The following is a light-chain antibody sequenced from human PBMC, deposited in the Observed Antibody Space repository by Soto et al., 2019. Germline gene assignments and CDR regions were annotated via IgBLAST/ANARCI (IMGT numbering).Light chain of an antibody. Sequence: EIVLTQSPGTLSLSPGERATLSCRASQSVSSSYLSWYQQKPGKAPRLLIYDASTMASGIPDRFSGSGSGTDFTLTISSLVPEDVAVYYCQKYGSSPYTFGQGTKLEIK. V-gene: IGKV3-20*01. CDR3: QKYGSSPYT. J-gene: IGKJ2*01. CDR2: DAS. CDR1: QSVSSSY.